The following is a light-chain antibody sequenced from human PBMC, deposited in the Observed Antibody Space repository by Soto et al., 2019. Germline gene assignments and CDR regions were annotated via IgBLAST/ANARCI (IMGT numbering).Light chain of an antibody. CDR1: HTVISN. V-gene: IGKV3-15*01. CDR2: GAS. CDR3: QQYNDWPLT. J-gene: IGKJ1*01. Sequence: EKIIMQSPGPPAFSPGGRGTPPRRASHTVISNLAWYQQRPGQAPRLLIYGASTGATGIPARFSGSGSGTEFTLTISSLQSEDFAVYYCQQYNDWPLTFGQGTKVDIK.